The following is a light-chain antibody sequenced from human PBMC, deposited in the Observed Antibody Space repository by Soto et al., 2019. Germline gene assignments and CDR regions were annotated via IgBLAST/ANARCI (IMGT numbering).Light chain of an antibody. J-gene: IGKJ1*01. CDR2: GAS. CDR3: QQYNYWRT. Sequence: EIVMTQSPATLSVSPGERATLSCRASQSVSSNLAWYQQKPGQAPRLLIYGASTRDTGIPARFSGSGSGTEFTLTISSLRSEDFAVYYCQQYNYWRTFGQGTKVEIK. V-gene: IGKV3-15*01. CDR1: QSVSSN.